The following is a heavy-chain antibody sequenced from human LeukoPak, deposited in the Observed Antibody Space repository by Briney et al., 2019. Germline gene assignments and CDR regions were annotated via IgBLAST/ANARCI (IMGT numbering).Heavy chain of an antibody. CDR1: GFTSRGYL. CDR3: ARDGGTDWYDP. CDR2: IKQDGSEK. Sequence: PGGSLRLSCAASGFTSRGYLMAWVRQAPGKGLEWVANIKQDGSEKTYVDSVKGRFTISRDNVKNSILLQMNSLRVEDTAMYYCARDGGTDWYDPWGQGTLVSVSS. V-gene: IGHV3-7*01. D-gene: IGHD3-16*01. J-gene: IGHJ5*02.